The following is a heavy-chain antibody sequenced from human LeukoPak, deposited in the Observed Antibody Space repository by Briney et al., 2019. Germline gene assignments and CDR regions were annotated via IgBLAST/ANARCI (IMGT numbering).Heavy chain of an antibody. CDR2: INTNTGNP. D-gene: IGHD3-22*01. CDR3: ATGQFGYYYDSSGYLDY. CDR1: GYTFTSYA. Sequence: ASVKVSCKASGYTFTSYAMNWVRQAPGQGLEWMGWINTNTGNPTYAQGFTGRFVFSLDTSVSTAYLQISSLKAEDTAVYYCATGQFGYYYDSSGYLDYWGQGTLVTVSS. V-gene: IGHV7-4-1*02. J-gene: IGHJ4*02.